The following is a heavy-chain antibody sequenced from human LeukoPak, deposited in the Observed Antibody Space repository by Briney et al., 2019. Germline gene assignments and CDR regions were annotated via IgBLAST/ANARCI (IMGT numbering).Heavy chain of an antibody. D-gene: IGHD6-13*01. Sequence: SETQSLTCTVSGGSISSGGYYWSWIRQHPGKGLEWIGYIYYSGSTYYNPSLKSRVTISVDTSKNQFSLKLSSVTAADTAVYYCARSPSAAGASWGQGTLVTVSS. V-gene: IGHV4-31*03. CDR2: IYYSGST. CDR1: GGSISSGGYY. CDR3: ARSPSAAGAS. J-gene: IGHJ5*02.